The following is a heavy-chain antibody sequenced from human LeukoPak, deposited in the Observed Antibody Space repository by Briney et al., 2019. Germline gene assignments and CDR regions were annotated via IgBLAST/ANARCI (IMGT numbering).Heavy chain of an antibody. V-gene: IGHV4-4*07. CDR3: ARTPYYGMDV. J-gene: IGHJ6*02. Sequence: SETLSLTCTVSGGSISTYYGSWIRQPAGKGLEWICHIYTSGSTNYNPSLKSRVTMSVDTSKNQFSLKLSSVTAADTAVYYCARTPYYGMDVWGQGTTVTVSS. CDR2: IYTSGST. CDR1: GGSISTYY.